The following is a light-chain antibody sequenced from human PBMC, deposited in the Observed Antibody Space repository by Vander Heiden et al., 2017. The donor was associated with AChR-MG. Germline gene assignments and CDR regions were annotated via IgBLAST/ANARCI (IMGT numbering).Light chain of an antibody. CDR3: QQADNLPHT. CDR2: DAS. J-gene: IGKJ4*01. V-gene: IGKV1-33*01. Sequence: DIQMTQSPSSLSASVGDRVTITCQASHDISNFLNWYQQKPGKAPKLLIYDASNLEIGVPSRFSGGGSGTHFTFTINGLQPADIATYYCQQADNLPHTFGGGTKVEIK. CDR1: HDISNF.